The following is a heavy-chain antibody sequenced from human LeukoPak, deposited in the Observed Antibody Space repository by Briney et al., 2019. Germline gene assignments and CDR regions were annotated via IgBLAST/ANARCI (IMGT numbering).Heavy chain of an antibody. D-gene: IGHD3-10*01. CDR3: ARDYYGSGSTFDY. J-gene: IGHJ4*02. V-gene: IGHV4-4*02. Sequence: SDTPSLTCALSGDSSSSSNSWGWVRQPPVKGLDWIGEIYHSGSTNYNQSLKSRVTISVDKSKNQFSLKLSSVTAADTAVYYCARDYYGSGSTFDYWGQGTLVTVSS. CDR2: IYHSGST. CDR1: GDSSSSSNS.